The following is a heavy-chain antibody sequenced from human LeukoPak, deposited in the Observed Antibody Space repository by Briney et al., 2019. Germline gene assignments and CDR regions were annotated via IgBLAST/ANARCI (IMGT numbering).Heavy chain of an antibody. CDR2: ISSSSSYI. D-gene: IGHD3-3*01. J-gene: IGHJ4*02. Sequence: PGGSLRLSCAASGFTFSTYSMNWVRQAPGKGLEWVSSISSSSSYIYYADSVKGRFTISRDNAKNSLYLQMNSLRAEDTAVYYCARGRYDFWSGYYEGDCFDYWGQGTLVTVSS. CDR1: GFTFSTYS. CDR3: ARGRYDFWSGYYEGDCFDY. V-gene: IGHV3-21*01.